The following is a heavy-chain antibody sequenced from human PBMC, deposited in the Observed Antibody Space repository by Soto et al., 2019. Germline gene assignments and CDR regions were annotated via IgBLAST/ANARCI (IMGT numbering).Heavy chain of an antibody. J-gene: IGHJ4*02. D-gene: IGHD4-4*01. CDR3: ARHRDTVTTEVDY. CDR1: GYSFTSYW. Sequence: GESLKISCKGSGYSFTSYWIGWVRQMPGKGLEWMGIIYPGESDTRYSPSFQGQVTISADKSISTAYLQWSSLKASDTAMYYCARHRDTVTTEVDYWGQGTRVTVSS. CDR2: IYPGESDT. V-gene: IGHV5-51*01.